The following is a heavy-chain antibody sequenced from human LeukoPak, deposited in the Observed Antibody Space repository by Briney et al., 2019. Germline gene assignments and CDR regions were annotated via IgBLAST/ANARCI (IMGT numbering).Heavy chain of an antibody. D-gene: IGHD4-23*01. V-gene: IGHV1-2*02. J-gene: IGHJ4*02. CDR1: GFTFTGYY. CDR3: ARDSYGGNWSLGY. CDR2: VNPNSGGT. Sequence: ASVKGSCTSSGFTFTGYYIHGVRQAPGQGLEWMGWVNPNSGGTNYAQMFQGRVTITRDTSLSTAYMELSWLRSDDTAVYYCARDSYGGNWSLGYWGQGTLVTVSS.